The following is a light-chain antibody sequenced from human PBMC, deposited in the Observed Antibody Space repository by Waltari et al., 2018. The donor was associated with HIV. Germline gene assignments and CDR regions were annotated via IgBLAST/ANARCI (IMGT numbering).Light chain of an antibody. CDR3: QVWDTGSDHWV. V-gene: IGLV3-21*01. CDR1: NIVTKS. J-gene: IGLJ3*02. CDR2: DDN. Sequence: SYVLTPPPSVSVAPGNTARLTCGGTNIVTKSVQVYQQKPGQAPVLVIYDDNDRPSGIPDRFSGSSSGNTATLTISRVEAGDEADYYCQVWDTGSDHWVFGGGTELAVL.